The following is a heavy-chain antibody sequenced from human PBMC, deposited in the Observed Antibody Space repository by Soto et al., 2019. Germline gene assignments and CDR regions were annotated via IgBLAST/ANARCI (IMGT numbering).Heavy chain of an antibody. V-gene: IGHV4-61*01. J-gene: IGHJ5*02. Sequence: SETLSLTCTVSGGSVSSGSYYWSWIRQPPGKGLEWIGYIYYSGSTNYNPSLKSRVTISVDTSKNQFSLKLSSVTAADTAVYYCARDSSGNWFDPWGQGTRVTVSS. CDR3: ARDSSGNWFDP. CDR1: GGSVSSGSYY. CDR2: IYYSGST. D-gene: IGHD1-26*01.